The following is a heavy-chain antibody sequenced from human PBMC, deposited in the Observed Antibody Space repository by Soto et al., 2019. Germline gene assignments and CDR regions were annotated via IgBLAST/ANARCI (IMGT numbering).Heavy chain of an antibody. Sequence: QVQVVESGGGVVQPGRSLRLSCAASGFTFSSYSMHWVRQAPGKGLEWVAVIWYDGSNEYYADSVKGRFTISRDNSKNTLYLQMNSLRAEDTAIYYWARDVPVYNSLYYMDVWCKGTTVTASS. CDR3: ARDVPVYNSLYYMDV. CDR2: IWYDGSNE. CDR1: GFTFSSYS. V-gene: IGHV3-33*01. D-gene: IGHD1-20*01. J-gene: IGHJ6*03.